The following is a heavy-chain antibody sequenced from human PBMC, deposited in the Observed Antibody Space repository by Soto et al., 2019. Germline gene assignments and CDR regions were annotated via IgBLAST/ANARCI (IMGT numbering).Heavy chain of an antibody. Sequence: PSETLSLTCTVSGGSISSYYWSWIRQPPGKGLEWIGYIYYSGSTNYNPSLKSRVTISVDTSKNQFSLKLSSVTAADLAVYYCVREGRDAFDILGQRTKVIVSS. CDR3: VREGRDAFDI. CDR1: GGSISSYY. CDR2: IYYSGST. V-gene: IGHV4-59*01. J-gene: IGHJ3*02.